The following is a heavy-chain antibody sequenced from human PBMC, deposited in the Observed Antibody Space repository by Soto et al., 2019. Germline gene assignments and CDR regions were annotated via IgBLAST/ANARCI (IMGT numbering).Heavy chain of an antibody. CDR2: ISSNSETT. J-gene: IGHJ6*03. CDR3: AKDLGCSSTSCYHYMDV. CDR1: GLTFSYYS. V-gene: IGHV3-48*01. D-gene: IGHD2-2*01. Sequence: GGSLRLSCAVSGLTFSYYSMNWVRLAPGKGLEYLSYISSNSETTYYADSVKGRFTISRDNSKNTLYLQMNSLRAEDTAVYYCAKDLGCSSTSCYHYMDVWGKGTTVTVSS.